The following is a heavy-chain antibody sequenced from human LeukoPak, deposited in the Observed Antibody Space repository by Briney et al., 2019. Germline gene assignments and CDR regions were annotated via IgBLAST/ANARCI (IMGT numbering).Heavy chain of an antibody. Sequence: ASVKVSCKASGYTFTSYDINWVRRATGQGLEWMGWMNPNSGNTGYAQKFQGRVTMTRNTSISTAYMELSSLRSEDTAVYYCARVDHSGSYYPIDYWGQGTLVTVSS. CDR1: GYTFTSYD. CDR2: MNPNSGNT. D-gene: IGHD1-26*01. J-gene: IGHJ4*02. V-gene: IGHV1-8*01. CDR3: ARVDHSGSYYPIDY.